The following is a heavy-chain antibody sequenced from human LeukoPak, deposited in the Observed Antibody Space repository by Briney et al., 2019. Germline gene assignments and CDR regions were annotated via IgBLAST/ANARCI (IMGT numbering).Heavy chain of an antibody. V-gene: IGHV4-34*01. Sequence: TSETLSLTCAVYGGSFSGYYWSWIRQPPGKGLEWIGEINHSGSTNYNPSLKSRVTISVHTSKTQFSLNLTSMTAADTAMYYCARYDDGWYFFDYWGQGTLAVVSS. D-gene: IGHD6-19*01. CDR1: GGSFSGYY. CDR2: INHSGST. J-gene: IGHJ4*02. CDR3: ARYDDGWYFFDY.